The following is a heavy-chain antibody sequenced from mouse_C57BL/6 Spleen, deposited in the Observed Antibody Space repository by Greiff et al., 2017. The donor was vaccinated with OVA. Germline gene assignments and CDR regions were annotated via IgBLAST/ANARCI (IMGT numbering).Heavy chain of an antibody. CDR1: GYTFTDYN. V-gene: IGHV1-18*01. Sequence: VQLQQSGPELVKPGASVKIPCKASGYTFTDYNMDWVKQSHGKSLEWIGDINPNNGGTIYNQKFKGKATLTVDKSSSTAYMELRSLTSEDTAVYYCARGDWDGRYYFDYWGQGTTLTVSS. CDR3: ARGDWDGRYYFDY. J-gene: IGHJ2*01. D-gene: IGHD4-1*01. CDR2: INPNNGGT.